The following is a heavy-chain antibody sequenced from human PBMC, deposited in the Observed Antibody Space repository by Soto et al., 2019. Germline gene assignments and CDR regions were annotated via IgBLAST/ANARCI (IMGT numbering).Heavy chain of an antibody. CDR2: INAGNGNT. CDR1: EYTFTSYA. D-gene: IGHD3-10*01. J-gene: IGHJ4*02. CDR3: AKAALWFGGEIHFDY. V-gene: IGHV1-3*01. Sequence: GASVKVSCKASEYTFTSYAMHWVRQAPGQRLEWMGWINAGNGNTKYSQKFQGRVTITRDTSASTAYMELSSLRSEDTAVYYCAKAALWFGGEIHFDYWGQGTLVTVSS.